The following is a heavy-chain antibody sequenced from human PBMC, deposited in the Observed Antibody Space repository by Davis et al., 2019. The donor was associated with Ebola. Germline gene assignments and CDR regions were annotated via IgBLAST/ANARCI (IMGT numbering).Heavy chain of an antibody. Sequence: LSLTCAASGFTFSSYAMHWVRQAPGKGLEWVAVLSYDGSNKYYADSVKGRFTISRDNSKNTLYLQMNSLRAEDTAVYYCARGRITIFGGWSWFDPWGQGTLVTVSS. V-gene: IGHV3-30-3*01. D-gene: IGHD3-3*01. J-gene: IGHJ5*02. CDR2: LSYDGSNK. CDR1: GFTFSSYA. CDR3: ARGRITIFGGWSWFDP.